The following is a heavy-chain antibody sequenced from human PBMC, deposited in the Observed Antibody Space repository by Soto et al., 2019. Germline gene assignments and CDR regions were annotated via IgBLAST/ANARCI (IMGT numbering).Heavy chain of an antibody. Sequence: QLQLQESGPGLVKPSETLSLTCTVSGGSISSSSYYWGWIRQPPGKGLEWIGYIYYSGSTYYNPSLKSRVTISVDTSKNQFSLKLSSVTAADTAVYYCATMHIGDYYFDYWGQGTLVTVSS. CDR3: ATMHIGDYYFDY. V-gene: IGHV4-39*07. CDR2: IYYSGST. CDR1: GGSISSSSYY. J-gene: IGHJ4*02. D-gene: IGHD2-21*02.